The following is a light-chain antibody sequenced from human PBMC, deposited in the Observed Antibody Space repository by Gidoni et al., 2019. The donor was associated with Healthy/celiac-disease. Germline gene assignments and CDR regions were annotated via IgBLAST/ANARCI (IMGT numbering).Light chain of an antibody. J-gene: IGLJ1*01. CDR3: QAWDSSTAWGV. Sequence: SYELTQPPSVSVSPGQTASITCSGDKLGDKYVSWYQQKPGQSPVLVIYHDSKRPSGIPERFSGSNSGNTATLTISGTQAMDEADYYCQAWDSSTAWGVFGTGTKVTVL. CDR2: HDS. CDR1: KLGDKY. V-gene: IGLV3-1*01.